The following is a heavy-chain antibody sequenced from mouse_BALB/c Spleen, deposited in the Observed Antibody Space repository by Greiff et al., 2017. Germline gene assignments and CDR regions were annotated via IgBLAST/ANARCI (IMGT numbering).Heavy chain of an antibody. J-gene: IGHJ2*01. D-gene: IGHD2-3*01. CDR1: GFNIKDTY. V-gene: IGHV14-3*02. CDR2: IDPANGNT. Sequence: VQLQQSGAELVKPGASVKLSCTASGFNIKDTYMHWVKQRPEQGLEWIGRIDPANGNTKYDPKFQGKATITADTSSNTAYLQLSSLTSEDTAVYYCARGYDGYYVGFDYWGQGTTLTVSS. CDR3: ARGYDGYYVGFDY.